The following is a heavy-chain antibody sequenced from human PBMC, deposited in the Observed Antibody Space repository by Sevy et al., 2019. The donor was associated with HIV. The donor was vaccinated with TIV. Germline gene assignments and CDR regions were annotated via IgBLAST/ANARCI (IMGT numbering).Heavy chain of an antibody. V-gene: IGHV1-18*01. Sequence: ASVKVSCKASGYTFTNYHITWVHQAPGQGLEWMGWITAYNGNTNYAQRLQGRVTMTTDTSTSTAYMELRSLRSDDTAVYYCARAPSGSQGPGQYFHHWGQGTLVTVS. CDR3: ARAPSGSQGPGQYFHH. J-gene: IGHJ1*01. CDR1: GYTFTNYH. CDR2: ITAYNGNT. D-gene: IGHD1-26*01.